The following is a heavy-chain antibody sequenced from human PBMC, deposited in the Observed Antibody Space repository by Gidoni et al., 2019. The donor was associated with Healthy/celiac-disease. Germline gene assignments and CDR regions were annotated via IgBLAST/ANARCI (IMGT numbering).Heavy chain of an antibody. CDR2: IYYSGNT. CDR3: ARGRLQLEGFDY. V-gene: IGHV4-59*01. D-gene: IGHD1-1*01. CDR1: VGSMPGYY. J-gene: IGHJ4*02. Sequence: QLHLQDSGPGLVKPSATLSLSFNVSVGSMPGYYWNWIRQAPGKDLEWIGYIYYSGNTNYNPSHKSRVSISVDTSTSQFSLRLSYVTAADTAIYYCARGRLQLEGFDYWGQGTLVTVSS.